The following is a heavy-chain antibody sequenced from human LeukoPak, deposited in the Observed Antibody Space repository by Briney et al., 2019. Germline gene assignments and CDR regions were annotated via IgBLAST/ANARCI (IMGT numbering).Heavy chain of an antibody. CDR1: GGSFSGYY. CDR3: ARQTGSGLFILP. J-gene: IGHJ4*02. CDR2: TIDSGST. D-gene: IGHD3/OR15-3a*01. V-gene: IGHV4-34*12. Sequence: SETLSLTCAVYGGSFSGYYWSWIRQPPGKGLEWIGETIDSGSTKYNASLKSQVSISIDTSKNQFSLRLTSVTAADTAVYYCARQTGSGLFILPGGQGTLVTVSS.